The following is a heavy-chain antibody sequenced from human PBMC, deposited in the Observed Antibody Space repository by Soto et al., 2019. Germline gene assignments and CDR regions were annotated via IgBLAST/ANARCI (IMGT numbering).Heavy chain of an antibody. D-gene: IGHD3-3*01. V-gene: IGHV1-2*02. J-gene: IGHJ2*01. CDR3: ARVIRSGYYKYWYFDL. CDR1: GYTFTIYY. Sequence: QVQLVQSGAEVKEPGASVKVSCKASGYTFTIYYIHWVRQAPGQGLEWMGWINPDSGGTKYAQKFQGGVTMTRDTSISTLYMELSRLRSDDTAVYYCARVIRSGYYKYWYFDLWGRGTLVTVSS. CDR2: INPDSGGT.